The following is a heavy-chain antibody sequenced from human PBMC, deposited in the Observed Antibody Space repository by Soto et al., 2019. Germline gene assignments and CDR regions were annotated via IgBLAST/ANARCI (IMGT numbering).Heavy chain of an antibody. J-gene: IGHJ4*02. D-gene: IGHD3-22*01. CDR3: ARESHNHERSGYYDY. V-gene: IGHV4-59*01. CDR1: GGSISSFY. CDR2: IYSSGTT. Sequence: PSETLSLTCSVSGGSISSFYWSWIRKSPGKGLEWIGHIYSSGTTNYNPSLKSRITIPVDTSKNQFSLKLSSVTAADTAVYYCARESHNHERSGYYDYWGQGTQVTVSS.